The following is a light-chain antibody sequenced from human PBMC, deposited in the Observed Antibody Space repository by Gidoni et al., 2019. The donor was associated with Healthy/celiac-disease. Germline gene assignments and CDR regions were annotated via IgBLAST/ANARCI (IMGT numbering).Light chain of an antibody. J-gene: IGKJ1*01. Sequence: EIGLTQSPATLFLSPGERATLSCRASQSVSSYVAWYHQKPGQAPRLLIYDASDRATGIPARFSGSGSGTYFTLTISSLAPEDFAVYYCQQRSNWPRTFGHGTKVEIK. CDR3: QQRSNWPRT. CDR1: QSVSSY. CDR2: DAS. V-gene: IGKV3-11*01.